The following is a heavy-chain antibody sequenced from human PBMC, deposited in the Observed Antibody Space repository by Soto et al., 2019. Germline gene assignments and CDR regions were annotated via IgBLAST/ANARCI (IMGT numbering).Heavy chain of an antibody. D-gene: IGHD6-13*01. V-gene: IGHV4-39*01. CDR1: GASISHRRSY. Sequence: SETLSLTCSVSGASISHRRSYWGCIREPAGRGLERVGTFYNGSTYINPSPKSRVTISVDTSKNQFSLKLSAVAAEDTAIYYCGTTRGIAVGGSFDHWGQGTLVTVSS. J-gene: IGHJ5*02. CDR3: GTTRGIAVGGSFDH. CDR2: FYNGST.